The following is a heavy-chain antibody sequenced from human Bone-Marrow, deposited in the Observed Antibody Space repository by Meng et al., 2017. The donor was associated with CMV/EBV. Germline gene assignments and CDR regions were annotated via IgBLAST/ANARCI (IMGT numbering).Heavy chain of an antibody. Sequence: NACMRWVRPAPGKGLEWVGRIKSKTDGGTTDYAAPVNGRFTISRDDSKNTLYLQMNSLKTEDTAVYYCTTDGLDSDSSGYYWGFDYWGQGTLVTVSS. V-gene: IGHV3-15*01. CDR1: NAC. CDR2: IKSKTDGGTT. CDR3: TTDGLDSDSSGYYWGFDY. D-gene: IGHD3-22*01. J-gene: IGHJ4*02.